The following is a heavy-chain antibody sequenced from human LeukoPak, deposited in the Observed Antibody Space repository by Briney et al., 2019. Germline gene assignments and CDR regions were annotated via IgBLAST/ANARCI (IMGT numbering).Heavy chain of an antibody. Sequence: GGSLRLSCTASGFPFGGYAMSWVRQAPGKGLEWVSYISSSGSTIYYADSVKGRFTISRDNAKNSLYLQMNSLRAEDTAVYYCARRLRYCSGGSCPAYYFDYWGQGTLVTVSS. CDR2: ISSSGSTI. V-gene: IGHV3-11*01. J-gene: IGHJ4*02. CDR1: GFPFGGYA. CDR3: ARRLRYCSGGSCPAYYFDY. D-gene: IGHD2-15*01.